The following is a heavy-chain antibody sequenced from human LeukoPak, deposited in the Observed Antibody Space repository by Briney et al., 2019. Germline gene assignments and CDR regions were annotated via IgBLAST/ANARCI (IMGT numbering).Heavy chain of an antibody. CDR3: ARRNFGSPRWFDP. J-gene: IGHJ5*01. Sequence: ASVKVSCKASGYTFTSYDINWVRQATGQGLEWMGWMNPNSGNTGYAQKFQGRVTITRDTSISTAYMELSSLSSEDTAVYYCARRNFGSPRWFDPWGQGTLVTVSS. CDR1: GYTFTSYD. V-gene: IGHV1-8*03. CDR2: MNPNSGNT. D-gene: IGHD1-7*01.